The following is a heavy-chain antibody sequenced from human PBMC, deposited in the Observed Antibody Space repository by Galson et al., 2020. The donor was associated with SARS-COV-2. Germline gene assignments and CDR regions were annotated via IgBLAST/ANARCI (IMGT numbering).Heavy chain of an antibody. V-gene: IGHV4-38-2*02. CDR3: ATYSVVVVAPTPLRADY. Sequence: SETLSLTCTVSGYSISSGYFWGWIRQPPGKGLEWMGSIYHNGSTYYNPSLKSRVTISVDTSKNQFSLKLSSVTAADTAVYYCATYSVVVVAPTPLRADYWGQGTLVTVSS. J-gene: IGHJ4*02. D-gene: IGHD2-15*01. CDR1: GYSISSGYF. CDR2: IYHNGST.